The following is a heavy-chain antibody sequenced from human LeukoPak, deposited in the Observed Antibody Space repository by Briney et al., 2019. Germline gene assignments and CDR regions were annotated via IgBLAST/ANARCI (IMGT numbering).Heavy chain of an antibody. V-gene: IGHV3-30-3*02. Sequence: GGSLRLSCAASGFTFSSYAMHWVRQAPGKGLEWVAVISYDGSNKYYADSVKGRFTISRDNSKNTLYLQMNSLRAEDTAVYYCAKKHYYDSSGLIDDWGQGTLVTVSS. CDR2: ISYDGSNK. J-gene: IGHJ4*02. CDR1: GFTFSSYA. CDR3: AKKHYYDSSGLIDD. D-gene: IGHD3-22*01.